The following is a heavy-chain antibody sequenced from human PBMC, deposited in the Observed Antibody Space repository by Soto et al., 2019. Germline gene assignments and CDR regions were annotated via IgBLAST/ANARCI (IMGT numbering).Heavy chain of an antibody. J-gene: IGHJ6*02. V-gene: IGHV2-5*02. CDR2: IYWDDDK. CDR1: GFSLSTGGVG. D-gene: IGHD2-21*02. Sequence: QITLKESGPTLVIPTQTLTLTCTFSGFSLSTGGVGVGWIRQPPGKALEWLALIYWDDDKRYSPSLKSRLTITKDTSKTQVVLTMTNMDPVDTATYYCAHSRCGGDCLQSYSSHYYYGMDVWGQGTTVTVSS. CDR3: AHSRCGGDCLQSYSSHYYYGMDV.